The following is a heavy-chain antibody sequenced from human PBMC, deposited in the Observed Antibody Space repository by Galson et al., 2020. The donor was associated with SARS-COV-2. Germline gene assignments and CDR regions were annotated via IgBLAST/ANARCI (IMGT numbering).Heavy chain of an antibody. CDR1: GFTFSDYY. Sequence: TGGSLRLSCAASGFTFSDYYMSWIRQAPGKGLEWVSYISSSSYTNYADSVKGRFTISRDNAKNSLYLQMNSLRAEDTAVYYCARDPGITGTPYDAFDIWGQGTMVTVSS. CDR3: ARDPGITGTPYDAFDI. CDR2: ISSSSYT. D-gene: IGHD1-20*01. J-gene: IGHJ3*02. V-gene: IGHV3-11*06.